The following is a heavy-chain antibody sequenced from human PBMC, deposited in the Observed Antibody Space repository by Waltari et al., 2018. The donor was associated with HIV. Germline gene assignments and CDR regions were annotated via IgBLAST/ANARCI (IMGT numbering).Heavy chain of an antibody. CDR3: ARDQDYYDSSGYTCYAFDP. Sequence: QVRLQESGPGLVKPSETLSLTCSVSGSSISSRYSWGWFRQAPGKGLEWIGSIDRTGTTYYNPSLKSRVSVSLNMSKNQFSLKLSSVTAADTAVYYCARDQDYYDSSGYTCYAFDPWGQGTMVIVSS. J-gene: IGHJ3*01. CDR2: IDRTGTT. V-gene: IGHV4-38-2*02. D-gene: IGHD3-22*01. CDR1: GSSISSRYS.